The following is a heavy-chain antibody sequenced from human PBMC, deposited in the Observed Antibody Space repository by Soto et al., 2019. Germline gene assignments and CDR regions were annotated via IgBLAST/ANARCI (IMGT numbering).Heavy chain of an antibody. D-gene: IGHD2-15*01. CDR1: GYTFTSYY. CDR3: ARCSGGSCYSESAFDI. CDR2: INPSGGST. J-gene: IGHJ3*02. Sequence: ASVKVSCKASGYTFTSYYMHWVRQAPGQGLEWMGIINPSGGSTSYAQKFQGRVTMNRDTSTSTVYMELSSLRSEDTAVYYCARCSGGSCYSESAFDIWGQGTMVTVSS. V-gene: IGHV1-46*01.